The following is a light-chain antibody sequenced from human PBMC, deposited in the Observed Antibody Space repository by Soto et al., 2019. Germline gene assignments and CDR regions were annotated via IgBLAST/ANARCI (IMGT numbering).Light chain of an antibody. CDR3: QQRNIWPPVT. Sequence: EILMTQYPATLSVSPGERATLSCRATQSVSRNLAWYQQKPGQAPRLLIYGASTRATGIPARFSGSGSGTDFTLTISSLEPEDSAIYYCQQRNIWPPVTFGQGTRLEIK. CDR1: QSVSRN. CDR2: GAS. V-gene: IGKV3-15*01. J-gene: IGKJ5*01.